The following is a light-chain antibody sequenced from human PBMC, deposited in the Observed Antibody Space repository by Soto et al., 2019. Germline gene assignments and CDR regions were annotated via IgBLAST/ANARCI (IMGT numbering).Light chain of an antibody. J-gene: IGLJ2*01. Sequence: QSVLTQPPSVSGAPGQRVTISCTGSSSNIGAGYDVHWYQQLPGTAPKLLIYGNSNRPSGVPDRFSGSKSGTSASLAITGLRAEDEADYYCQSYDSSLSAYVVFGGGTKVTVL. CDR2: GNS. V-gene: IGLV1-40*01. CDR3: QSYDSSLSAYVV. CDR1: SSNIGAGYD.